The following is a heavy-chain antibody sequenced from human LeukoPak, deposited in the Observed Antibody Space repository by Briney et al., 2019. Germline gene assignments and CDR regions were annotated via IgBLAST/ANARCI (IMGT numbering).Heavy chain of an antibody. CDR2: IYYSGRT. V-gene: IGHV4-39*01. D-gene: IGHD4-17*01. Sequence: SETLSLTCTVSGGSISSSSYYWGWIRQPPGKGLEWIGSIYYSGRTYYNPSLKSRVTISVDTSKNQFDVTRSCLTTADTAVYYCARGTTVTGSGYWGQGTLVTVSS. CDR1: GGSISSSSYY. CDR3: ARGTTVTGSGY. J-gene: IGHJ4*02.